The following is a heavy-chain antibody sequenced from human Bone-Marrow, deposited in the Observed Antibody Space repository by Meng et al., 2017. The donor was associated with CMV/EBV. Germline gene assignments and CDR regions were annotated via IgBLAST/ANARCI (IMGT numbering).Heavy chain of an antibody. J-gene: IGHJ4*02. D-gene: IGHD1-20*01. V-gene: IGHV5-51*01. Sequence: ESLKISCTASGYSFTTYWIAWVRQMLGKGLECMGVIYPGDFDTKYSPSFQGRVTISADNSMNTASLQWTNLRASDTAMYYCARPKGLYNWNPADYWGQGTLVTVSS. CDR2: IYPGDFDT. CDR3: ARPKGLYNWNPADY. CDR1: GYSFTTYW.